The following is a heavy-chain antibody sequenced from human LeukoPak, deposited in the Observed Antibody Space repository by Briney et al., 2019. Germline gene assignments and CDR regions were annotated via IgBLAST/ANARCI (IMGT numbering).Heavy chain of an antibody. J-gene: IGHJ5*02. Sequence: ASVKVSCKASGYTFTSYGISWVRQAPGQGLEWMGWISAYNGNTNYAQKLQGRVTMTTDTSTSTAYMEPRSLRSDDTAVYYCARDEGDYGGNRGLKSWGQGTLVTVSS. V-gene: IGHV1-18*01. CDR1: GYTFTSYG. D-gene: IGHD4-23*01. CDR2: ISAYNGNT. CDR3: ARDEGDYGGNRGLKS.